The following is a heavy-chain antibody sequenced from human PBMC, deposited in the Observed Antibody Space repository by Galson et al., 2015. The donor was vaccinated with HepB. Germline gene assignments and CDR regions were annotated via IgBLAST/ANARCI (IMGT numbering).Heavy chain of an antibody. V-gene: IGHV1-3*01. J-gene: IGHJ4*02. D-gene: IGHD3-16*01. CDR1: GYTFTSYA. Sequence: SVKVSCKASGYTFTSYAMHWVRQAPGQRLEWMGWINAGYGNTKYSQKFQGRVTITRDTSASTAYMELSSLRSEDTAVYYCARARALTLDYWGQGTLVTVSS. CDR3: ARARALTLDY. CDR2: INAGYGNT.